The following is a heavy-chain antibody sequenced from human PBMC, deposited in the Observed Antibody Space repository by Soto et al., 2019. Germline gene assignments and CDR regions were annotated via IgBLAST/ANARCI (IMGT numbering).Heavy chain of an antibody. CDR1: GYTFSIYY. J-gene: IGHJ4*02. CDR2: INPSGGST. D-gene: IGHD4-4*01. V-gene: IGHV1-46*01. CDR3: ARYDYNGYYFDY. Sequence: GASVKVSCKASGYTFSIYYMHWVRQAPGQGHEWMGIINPSGGSTTYAQKFQGRVTMTRDTSTSTVYMELSSLRSEDTAVYYCARYDYNGYYFDYWGQGTLVTVSS.